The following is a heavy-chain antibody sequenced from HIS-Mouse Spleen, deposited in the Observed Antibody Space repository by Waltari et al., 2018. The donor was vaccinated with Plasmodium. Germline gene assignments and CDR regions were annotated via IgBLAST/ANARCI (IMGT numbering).Heavy chain of an antibody. V-gene: IGHV2-70*15. J-gene: IGHJ5*02. Sequence: QVTLRESGPALVKPTPTLTLTCTFSGFSLSTSGICVIWILQPQGKALEWLARIDWDDDKYYSTSLKTRLTISKDTSKNQVVLTMTNMDPVDTATYYCARSYYYDSSGYGTFDPWGQGTLVTVSS. CDR2: IDWDDDK. D-gene: IGHD3-22*01. CDR3: ARSYYYDSSGYGTFDP. CDR1: GFSLSTSGIC.